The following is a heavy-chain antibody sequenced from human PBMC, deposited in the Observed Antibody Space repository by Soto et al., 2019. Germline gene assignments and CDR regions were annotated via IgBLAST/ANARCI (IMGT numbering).Heavy chain of an antibody. J-gene: IGHJ3*02. CDR2: ISAYNGNT. CDR3: ARGLGYCTNGVCYDAFDI. D-gene: IGHD2-8*01. Sequence: VSVKVSCKASGYTFTSYGISWVRQAPGQGLEWMGWISAYNGNTNYAQKLQGRVTMTTDTSTSTAYMELRSLRSDDTAVYYCARGLGYCTNGVCYDAFDIWGQGTMVTVSS. CDR1: GYTFTSYG. V-gene: IGHV1-18*01.